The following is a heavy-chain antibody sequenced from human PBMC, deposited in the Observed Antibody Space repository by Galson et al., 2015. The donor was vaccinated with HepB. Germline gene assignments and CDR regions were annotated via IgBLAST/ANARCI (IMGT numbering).Heavy chain of an antibody. Sequence: LRLSCAASGLIVSNNYMTWVRQAPGKGLEWVTLIYGGGDTTYADSVRGRFTISRDISKSTLYVQMTSLTTEDTAVYYCASSSDPTRNWHFDLWGRGTLVIVSS. CDR2: IYGGGDT. D-gene: IGHD6-19*01. CDR3: ASSSDPTRNWHFDL. V-gene: IGHV3-66*02. J-gene: IGHJ2*01. CDR1: GLIVSNNY.